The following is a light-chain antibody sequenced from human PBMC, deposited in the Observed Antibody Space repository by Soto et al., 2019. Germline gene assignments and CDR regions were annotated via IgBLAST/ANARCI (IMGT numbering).Light chain of an antibody. CDR1: TSDVGGYNY. CDR2: AVS. V-gene: IGLV2-14*03. Sequence: QSVLTQPASVSGSPGQSITISCTGTTSDVGGYNYVSWYQHHPGKAPKLMIYAVSNRPSGVSDRFSGSKSGNTASLTISGLQAEDEADYYCSSYTSRSLVVIGGGTQLTVL. J-gene: IGLJ2*01. CDR3: SSYTSRSLVV.